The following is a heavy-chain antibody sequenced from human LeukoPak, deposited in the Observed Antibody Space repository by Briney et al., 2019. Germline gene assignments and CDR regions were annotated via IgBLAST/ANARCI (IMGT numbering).Heavy chain of an antibody. CDR1: GFTFSCSA. Sequence: GGSLRLSCAAFGFTFSCSAMLWVRQASGKGRVWGGRIRSKANSYATAYAASVKGRFTISRDDSKNTAYLQMNSLKTEDTAVYYCTSEGAAPDYWGQGTLVTVSS. D-gene: IGHD6-6*01. CDR3: TSEGAAPDY. CDR2: IRSKANSYAT. V-gene: IGHV3-73*01. J-gene: IGHJ4*02.